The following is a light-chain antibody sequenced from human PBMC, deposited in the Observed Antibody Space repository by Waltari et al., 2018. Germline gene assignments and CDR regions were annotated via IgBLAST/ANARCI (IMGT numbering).Light chain of an antibody. J-gene: IGLJ2*01. CDR2: DVT. Sequence: QSALTQPAPVSGSPGQSITISRTATRIYAGYFTHSPWFPPPPHTPPTPTPSLISSFQHHPDSATKLLIYDVTDRPSGVSSRFSGSKSVNTASLTISGLQAEDEADYYCSSYTGRGTVIFGGGTKLTVL. CDR3: SSYTGRGTVI. V-gene: IGLV2-14*01. CDR1: RIYAGYFTH.